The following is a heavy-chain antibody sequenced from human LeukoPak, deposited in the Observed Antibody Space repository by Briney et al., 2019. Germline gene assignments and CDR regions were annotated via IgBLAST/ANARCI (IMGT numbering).Heavy chain of an antibody. D-gene: IGHD3-10*01. J-gene: IGHJ4*02. V-gene: IGHV3-23*01. CDR2: ISGSGGST. CDR1: GFTFSSNA. CDR3: AKAXLLXFGEPRNYFDY. Sequence: GGSLRLSCAASGFTFSSNAMSWVRQAPGKGLEWVSAISGSGGSTYYADSVKGRFTISRDNSKNTLYLQMNSLRAEDTAVYYCAKAXLLXFGEPRNYFDYWGQGTLVTVSS.